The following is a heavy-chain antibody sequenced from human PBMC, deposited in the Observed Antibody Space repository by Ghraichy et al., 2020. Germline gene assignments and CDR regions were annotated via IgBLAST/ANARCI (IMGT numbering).Heavy chain of an antibody. Sequence: GGSLRLSCAASGFTFSNYDMHWVRQAPGKGLEWVGLIRFDGSNEHYADSVQGRFTISRDNSKNTLYLQMNSLRHEDTAVYYCAKNLRLFDWLLIRGYWGQGTLVNVYS. CDR2: IRFDGSNE. CDR1: GFTFSNYD. J-gene: IGHJ4*02. CDR3: AKNLRLFDWLLIRGY. V-gene: IGHV3-30*02. D-gene: IGHD3-9*01.